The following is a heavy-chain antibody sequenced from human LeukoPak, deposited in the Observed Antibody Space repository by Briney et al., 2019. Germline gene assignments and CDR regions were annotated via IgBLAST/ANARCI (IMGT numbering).Heavy chain of an antibody. J-gene: IGHJ5*02. Sequence: GGSLRLSCAAPGFTFSSYAMSWVRQAPGKGLEWVSAISGSGGSTYYADSVKGRFTISRDNSKNTLYLQMNSLRAEDTAVYYCAKGGRDDSSGYLFQDNWFDPWGQGTLVTVSS. CDR3: AKGGRDDSSGYLFQDNWFDP. CDR1: GFTFSSYA. D-gene: IGHD3-22*01. V-gene: IGHV3-23*01. CDR2: ISGSGGST.